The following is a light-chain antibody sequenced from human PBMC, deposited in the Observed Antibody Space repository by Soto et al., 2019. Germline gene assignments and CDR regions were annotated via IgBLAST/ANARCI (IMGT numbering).Light chain of an antibody. CDR2: KVS. J-gene: IGKJ1*01. V-gene: IGKV2-30*02. CDR3: VQGTHWPWT. Sequence: DVVMTQSPLSLPVTLGQPASISCRSSQSLIHSDGNTYLNWFQQRPGQSPRRLIYKVSDRDSGVPDRFSGSGSGTDFTLKISRVEAEDVGVDYCVQGTHWPWTFGQGTEVESK. CDR1: QSLIHSDGNTY.